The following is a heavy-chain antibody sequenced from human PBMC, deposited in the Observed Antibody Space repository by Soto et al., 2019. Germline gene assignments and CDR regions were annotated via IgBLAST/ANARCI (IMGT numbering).Heavy chain of an antibody. CDR3: ARDNGGPYDGYCSGGSCYQSSHYYYYGMDV. CDR1: GYTFTSYY. J-gene: IGHJ6*02. CDR2: INPSGGST. Sequence: ASVKVSCKASGYTFTSYYMHWVRQAPGQGLESMGIINPSGGSTSYAQKFQGRVTMTRDTSTSTVYMELSSLRSEDTAVYYCARDNGGPYDGYCSGGSCYQSSHYYYYGMDVWGQGTTVTVSS. V-gene: IGHV1-46*01. D-gene: IGHD2-15*01.